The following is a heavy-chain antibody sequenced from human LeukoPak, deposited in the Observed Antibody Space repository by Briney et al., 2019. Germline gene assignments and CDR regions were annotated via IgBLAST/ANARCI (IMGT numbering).Heavy chain of an antibody. V-gene: IGHV3-7*04. Sequence: GGSLRLSCAGTGFHLSTYQMNWVRQAPGKGLEWLANINADGIEKHYVHSVRGRFTISRDNAMKSAFLKMDNLRVDDTAVYYCARGYCYITDPYGAPDWWGRGTLVTVSS. CDR1: GFHLSTYQ. CDR2: INADGIEK. CDR3: ARGYCYITDPYGAPDW. J-gene: IGHJ4*02. D-gene: IGHD2/OR15-2a*01.